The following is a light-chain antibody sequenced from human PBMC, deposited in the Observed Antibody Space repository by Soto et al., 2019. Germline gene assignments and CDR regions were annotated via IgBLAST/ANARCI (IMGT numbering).Light chain of an antibody. Sequence: QSALTQPASVSGSPGQSITISCTGTSSDVGSYNLVSWYQQHPGKAPKLMIYEVSKRPSGVSNRFSGSKSGNTASLTISGLQAEDEADYYCCSYAGRSTSFYVFGTGTKLTVL. CDR2: EVS. CDR3: CSYAGRSTSFYV. V-gene: IGLV2-23*02. CDR1: SSDVGSYNL. J-gene: IGLJ1*01.